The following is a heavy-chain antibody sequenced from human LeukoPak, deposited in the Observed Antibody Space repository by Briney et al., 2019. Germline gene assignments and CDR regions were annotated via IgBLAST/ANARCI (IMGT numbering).Heavy chain of an antibody. CDR2: IVVGSGNT. D-gene: IGHD3-3*01. Sequence: ASVKVSCKASGFTFTSSAMQWVRQARGQRLEWIGWIVVGSGNTNYAQKFQERVTITRDMSTSTAYMELSSLRSEDTAVYYCAAXXXXXXXXGXYTGRDAFDIWGQGTMVTVSS. CDR3: AAXXXXXXXXGXYTGRDAFDI. CDR1: GFTFTSSA. J-gene: IGHJ3*02. V-gene: IGHV1-58*02.